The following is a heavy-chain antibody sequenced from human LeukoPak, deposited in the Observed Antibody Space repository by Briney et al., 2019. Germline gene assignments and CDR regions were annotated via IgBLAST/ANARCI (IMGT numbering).Heavy chain of an antibody. CDR2: IYYSGST. J-gene: IGHJ4*02. Sequence: PSETLSLTCTVSGGSISSSSYYWGWIRQPPGKGLEWIGSIYYSGSTYYNPPLKSRVTISVDTSKNQFSLKLSSVTAADTAVYYCARHLGYGDYHYWGQGTLVTVSS. CDR1: GGSISSSSYY. D-gene: IGHD4-17*01. V-gene: IGHV4-39*01. CDR3: ARHLGYGDYHY.